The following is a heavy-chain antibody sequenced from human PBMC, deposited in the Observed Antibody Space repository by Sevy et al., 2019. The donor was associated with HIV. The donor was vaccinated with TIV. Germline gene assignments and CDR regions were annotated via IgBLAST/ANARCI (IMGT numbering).Heavy chain of an antibody. CDR1: GGSISSGGYY. V-gene: IGHV4-61*02. CDR3: ARDRRGSLFDF. J-gene: IGHJ4*02. D-gene: IGHD3-16*02. CDR2: IFTTGSG. Sequence: TLSLTCTVSGGSISSGGYYWSWLRQPAGNGLEWNGRIFTTGSGNYNSSLGSRVTMSVDTSKNQFSLKLTSVTAADTAVYYGARDRRGSLFDFWGQGTLVTVSS.